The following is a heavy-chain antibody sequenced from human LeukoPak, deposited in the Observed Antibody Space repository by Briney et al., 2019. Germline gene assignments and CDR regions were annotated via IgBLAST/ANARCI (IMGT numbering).Heavy chain of an antibody. Sequence: HTGGSLRLSCAASGFTFSSYWMHWVRQAPGKGLVWVSRINSDGSSTSYADFVKGRFTISRDNAKNTLYLQMNSLRAEDTAVYYCARDSRSLNYGMDVWGQGTTVTVSS. CDR2: INSDGSST. CDR3: ARDSRSLNYGMDV. V-gene: IGHV3-74*01. CDR1: GFTFSSYW. J-gene: IGHJ6*02.